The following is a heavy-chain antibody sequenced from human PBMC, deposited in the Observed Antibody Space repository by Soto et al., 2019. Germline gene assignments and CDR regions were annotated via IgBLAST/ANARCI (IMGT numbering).Heavy chain of an antibody. Sequence: PGESLKISCXGSGYNFDTYWINWVRQTPGKGLEWMGRIDPIDSKTKYSPSLEGHITISVDKSISTTYLQWSSLKASDTAIYYCARRIAAAGGYYYYAFDVWGQGTAVTVSS. V-gene: IGHV5-10-1*01. CDR3: ARRIAAAGGYYYYAFDV. J-gene: IGHJ6*02. D-gene: IGHD6-13*01. CDR2: IDPIDSKT. CDR1: GYNFDTYW.